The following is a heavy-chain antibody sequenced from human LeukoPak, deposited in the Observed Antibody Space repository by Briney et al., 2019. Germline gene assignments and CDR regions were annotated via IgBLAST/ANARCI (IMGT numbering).Heavy chain of an antibody. D-gene: IGHD6-13*01. CDR2: IIPILGIA. Sequence: ASVKVSCKASGGTFSSYAISWVRQAPGQGLEWMGRIIPILGIANYAQKFQGRVTITADKSTSTAYMELSSLRAEDTAVYYCAKSLAAAYFDYWGRGTLVTVSS. V-gene: IGHV1-69*04. CDR3: AKSLAAAYFDY. J-gene: IGHJ4*02. CDR1: GGTFSSYA.